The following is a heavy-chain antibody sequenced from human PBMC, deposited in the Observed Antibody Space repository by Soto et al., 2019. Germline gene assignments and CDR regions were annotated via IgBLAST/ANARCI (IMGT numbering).Heavy chain of an antibody. CDR2: INSDGRTT. CDR1: GFTFSGYW. CDR3: ASAKIGDYFQVY. D-gene: IGHD4-17*01. V-gene: IGHV3-74*01. J-gene: IGHJ4*02. Sequence: EVQLVESGGGLVQPGGSLRLSCAASGFTFSGYWMHWVRQAPGKGLVWVSRINSDGRTTNYADSVKGRFTISRDNAKDTLYLQMDSLRAEDTAVYYCASAKIGDYFQVYWGQGTLVTVSS.